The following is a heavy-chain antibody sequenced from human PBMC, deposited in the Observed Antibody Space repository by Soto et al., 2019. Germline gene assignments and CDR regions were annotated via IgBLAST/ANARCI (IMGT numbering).Heavy chain of an antibody. D-gene: IGHD3-10*01. V-gene: IGHV4-30-4*01. J-gene: IGHJ4*02. Sequence: QVQLQESGPGLVKPSQTLSLTCTVSGGSISSGDYYWSWIRQPPGKGLEWIGYIYYSGSTYYNPSLKSRVTLSVDTSKTQFSLKLSSVTAADTAVYYCARAPGGRYYGSGSYNYWGQGTLVTVSS. CDR1: GGSISSGDYY. CDR2: IYYSGST. CDR3: ARAPGGRYYGSGSYNY.